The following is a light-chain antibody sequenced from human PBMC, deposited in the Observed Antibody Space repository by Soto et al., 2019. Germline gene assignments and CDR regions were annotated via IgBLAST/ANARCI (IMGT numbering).Light chain of an antibody. CDR3: QHRSTWTS. J-gene: IGKJ5*01. CDR2: DAS. Sequence: EIVLTQSPATLSLSPGGRATLSCRASQSVGSYLAWYQQKPGQAPRLLMYDASSRASGIPNRFSGSGYGTDFTLTIRSLEPEDFAIYYCQHRSTWTSFGQGTRLEIK. V-gene: IGKV3-11*01. CDR1: QSVGSY.